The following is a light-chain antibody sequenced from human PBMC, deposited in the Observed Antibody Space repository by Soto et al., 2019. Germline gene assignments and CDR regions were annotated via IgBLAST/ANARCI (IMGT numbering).Light chain of an antibody. V-gene: IGLV1-51*01. CDR1: SSNIGNNY. Sequence: QSVLTQPPSVSAAPGQKVTISCSGSSSNIGNNYVSWYQHLPGTAPKLLIYDNNKRPSGIPDRFSGSKSGTSATLGITGLQTGDEADYYCATWDSILSAGVFGGGTKLTFL. CDR2: DNN. J-gene: IGLJ2*01. CDR3: ATWDSILSAGV.